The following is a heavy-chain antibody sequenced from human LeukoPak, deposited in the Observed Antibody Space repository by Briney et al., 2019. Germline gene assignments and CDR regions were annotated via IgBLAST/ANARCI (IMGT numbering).Heavy chain of an antibody. Sequence: PGGSLRLSCAASGFTFSSYGMHWVRQAPGKGLEWVAFIRYDGSNKYYADSVKGRFTISRDNSKNTLYLQMDSLRAEDTAVYYCANVLRYFDWPRLFDYWGQGTLVTVSS. J-gene: IGHJ4*02. D-gene: IGHD3-9*01. CDR3: ANVLRYFDWPRLFDY. CDR2: IRYDGSNK. CDR1: GFTFSSYG. V-gene: IGHV3-30*02.